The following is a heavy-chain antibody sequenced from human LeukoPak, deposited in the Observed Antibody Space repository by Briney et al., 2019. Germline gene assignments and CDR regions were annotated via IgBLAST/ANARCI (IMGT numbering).Heavy chain of an antibody. Sequence: TGGSLRLSCAASGFTFNIYAMHWVRQAPGQGLECVAIVYYDGSVKYYADSVKGRFTISRDNSKNTLSLLMNRLRADDTAVYYCARGGGVEAAMALDYWGQGTLVADSS. CDR1: GFTFNIYA. J-gene: IGHJ4*02. V-gene: IGHV3-30*12. D-gene: IGHD5-18*01. CDR3: ARGGGVEAAMALDY. CDR2: VYYDGSVK.